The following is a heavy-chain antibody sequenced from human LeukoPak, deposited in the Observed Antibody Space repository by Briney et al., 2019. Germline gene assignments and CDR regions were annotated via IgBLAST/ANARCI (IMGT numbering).Heavy chain of an antibody. CDR1: GGSFSGYY. J-gene: IGHJ4*02. CDR3: AGEPYCSSTSCYVFYY. D-gene: IGHD2-2*01. Sequence: SETLSLTCAVYGGSFSGYYWSWIRQPPGKGLEWIGEINHSGSTNYNPSLKSRVTISVDTSKNQFSLKLSSVTAADTAVYYCAGEPYCSSTSCYVFYYWGQGTLVTVSS. V-gene: IGHV4-34*01. CDR2: INHSGST.